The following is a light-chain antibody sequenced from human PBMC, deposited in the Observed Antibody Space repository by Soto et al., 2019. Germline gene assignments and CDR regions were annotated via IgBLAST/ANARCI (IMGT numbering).Light chain of an antibody. J-gene: IGKJ1*01. CDR2: GAS. CDR3: QQYDNWPPMA. Sequence: EIVMTQSPATLSVSPGERATLSCRASQSVSSNLAWYQQKPGQAPRLLIYGASTRATGIPARFSGSGSGTEFTLNISSLQSEDVAVYYCQQYDNWPPMAFGQGTKVEIK. CDR1: QSVSSN. V-gene: IGKV3-15*01.